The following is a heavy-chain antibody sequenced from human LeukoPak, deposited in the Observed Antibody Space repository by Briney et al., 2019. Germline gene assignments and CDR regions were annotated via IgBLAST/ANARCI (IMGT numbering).Heavy chain of an antibody. D-gene: IGHD4-17*01. J-gene: IGHJ3*02. V-gene: IGHV3-9*01. CDR3: AKGIGYGDYGFYDAFDM. Sequence: GRSRSLACAVSGFIFDVYAMHWVRHVPGKGLEWVSTINWNRGTIDYADSVKGRFTISRDKAKSSVYMEMSSLRTEDTAFYYCAKGIGYGDYGFYDAFDMWGQGTMVTVSS. CDR1: GFIFDVYA. CDR2: INWNRGTI.